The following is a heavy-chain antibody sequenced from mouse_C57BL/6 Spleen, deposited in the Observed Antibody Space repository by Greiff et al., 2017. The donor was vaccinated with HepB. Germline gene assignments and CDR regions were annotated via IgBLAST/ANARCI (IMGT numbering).Heavy chain of an antibody. Sequence: QVQLQQPGAELVKPGASVKLSCKASGYTFTSYWMHWVKQRPGQGLEWIGMIHPNSGSTNYNEKFKSKATLTVDKSSSTAYMQLSSLTSEDSAVYYCARKGVASPYYAMDYWGQGTSVTVSS. V-gene: IGHV1-64*01. J-gene: IGHJ4*01. CDR3: ARKGVASPYYAMDY. D-gene: IGHD1-1*01. CDR1: GYTFTSYW. CDR2: IHPNSGST.